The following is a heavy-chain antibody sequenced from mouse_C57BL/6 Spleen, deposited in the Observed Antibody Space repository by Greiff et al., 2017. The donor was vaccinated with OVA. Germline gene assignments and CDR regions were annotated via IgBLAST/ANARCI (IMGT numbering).Heavy chain of an antibody. CDR3: ARDNWAYYYGSSYDAMDY. D-gene: IGHD1-1*01. Sequence: DVQLQESGPGLVKPSQSLSLTCSVTGYSITSGYYWNWIRQFPGNKLEWMGYISYDGSNNYNPSLKNRISITRDTSKNQFFLKLNSVTTEDTATYYCARDNWAYYYGSSYDAMDYWGQGTSVTVSS. V-gene: IGHV3-6*01. CDR1: GYSITSGYY. CDR2: ISYDGSN. J-gene: IGHJ4*01.